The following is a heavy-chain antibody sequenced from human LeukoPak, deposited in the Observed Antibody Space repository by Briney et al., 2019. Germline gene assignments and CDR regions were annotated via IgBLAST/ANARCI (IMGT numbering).Heavy chain of an antibody. J-gene: IGHJ4*02. V-gene: IGHV1-2*02. D-gene: IGHD6-6*01. Sequence: ASVKVSCKASGYTFTCHYMNWVRLAPGQGREWMGWINPTGGKTYAQKFQDRVTMTRDTSINTAYMELSGLRSDDTAVYYCARDLGWSSSHWGQGTLVTVSS. CDR2: INPTGGK. CDR1: GYTFTCHY. CDR3: ARDLGWSSSH.